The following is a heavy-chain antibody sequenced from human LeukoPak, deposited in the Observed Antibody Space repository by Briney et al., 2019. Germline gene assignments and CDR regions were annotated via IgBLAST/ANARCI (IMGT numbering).Heavy chain of an antibody. Sequence: GGSPRLSCAASGFTVSSNYMSWVRQPPGKGLEWVSVIYSGGSTYYADSVKGRFTISRDNSKNTLYLQMNSLRAEDTAVYYCASTSRAKGYSYGLDYWGQGTLVTVSS. V-gene: IGHV3-53*01. J-gene: IGHJ4*02. CDR1: GFTVSSNY. CDR3: ASTSRAKGYSYGLDY. D-gene: IGHD5-18*01. CDR2: IYSGGST.